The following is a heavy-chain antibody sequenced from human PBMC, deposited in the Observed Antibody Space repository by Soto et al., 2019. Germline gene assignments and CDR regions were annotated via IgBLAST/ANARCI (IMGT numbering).Heavy chain of an antibody. CDR3: ARDRGGYGPPVF. J-gene: IGHJ6*02. CDR2: ISGSSGST. V-gene: IGHV3-11*05. CDR1: GFSFSDSY. Sequence: QVQLVETGGGLVKPGGSLRLSCAASGFSFSDSYMRWVRQAPGKGLEWVAYISGSSGSTGYADSVKVRFTISREKAKNRLYLQMNSLRVENTAVYYCARDRGGYGPPVFWGQGTTVTVSS. D-gene: IGHD3-10*01.